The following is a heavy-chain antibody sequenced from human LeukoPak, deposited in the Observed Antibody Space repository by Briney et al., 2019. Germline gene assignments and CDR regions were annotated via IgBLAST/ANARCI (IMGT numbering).Heavy chain of an antibody. CDR3: ARARYCRSTSCYGPEDDAFDI. CDR2: ISAYNGNT. V-gene: IGHV1-18*01. CDR1: GYTFTSYG. D-gene: IGHD2-2*01. J-gene: IGHJ3*02. Sequence: ASVKVSCKASGYTFTSYGISWVRQAPGQGLEWMGWISAYNGNTNYAQKLQGRVTMTTDTSTSTAYMELRSLRSDDTAVYYCARARYCRSTSCYGPEDDAFDIWGQGTMVTVSS.